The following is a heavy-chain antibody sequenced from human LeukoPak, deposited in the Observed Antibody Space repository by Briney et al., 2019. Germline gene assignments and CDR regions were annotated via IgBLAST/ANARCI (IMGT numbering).Heavy chain of an antibody. CDR3: ASCSSTSCYTSKNWFDP. CDR2: ISGSGGST. D-gene: IGHD2-2*02. Sequence: GGSLRLSCAASGFTFSSYAMSWVCQAPGKGLEWVSTISGSGGSTYYADSVKGRFTISRDNSKNTLYLQMNSLRAEDTAVYYCASCSSTSCYTSKNWFDPWGQGTLVTVSS. J-gene: IGHJ5*02. V-gene: IGHV3-23*01. CDR1: GFTFSSYA.